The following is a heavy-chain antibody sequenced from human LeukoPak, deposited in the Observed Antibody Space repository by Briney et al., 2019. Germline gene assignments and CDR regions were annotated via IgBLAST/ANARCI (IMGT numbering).Heavy chain of an antibody. D-gene: IGHD6-19*01. CDR1: GFTFSDYR. V-gene: IGHV3-7*05. J-gene: IGHJ3*02. Sequence: GGSLRLSCTASGFTFSDYRMSWVRQAPGKGLEWVATIKEDGSEKYYMDSVKGRFTISRDNAKNSVYLEMNNPRAEDTAVYYCAVAGSGAFDIWGQGTMVTVSS. CDR3: AVAGSGAFDI. CDR2: IKEDGSEK.